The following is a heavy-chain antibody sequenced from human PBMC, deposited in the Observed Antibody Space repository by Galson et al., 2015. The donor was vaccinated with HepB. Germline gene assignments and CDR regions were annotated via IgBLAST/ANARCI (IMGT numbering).Heavy chain of an antibody. CDR3: ARGPTTAALYGMDV. CDR1: GFTVSSNY. J-gene: IGHJ6*02. CDR2: IYSGGST. D-gene: IGHD6-13*01. V-gene: IGHV3-53*04. Sequence: SLRLSCAASGFTVSSNYMSWVRQAPGKGLEWVPVIYSGGSTYYADSVKGRFTISRHNSKNTLYLQMNSLRAEDTAVYYCARGPTTAALYGMDVWGQGTTVTVSS.